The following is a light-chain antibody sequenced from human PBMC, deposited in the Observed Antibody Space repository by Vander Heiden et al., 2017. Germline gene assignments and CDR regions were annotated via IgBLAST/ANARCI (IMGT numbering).Light chain of an antibody. J-gene: IGKJ1*01. CDR2: KAS. V-gene: IGKV1-5*03. CDR1: HSISTW. Sequence: DIQMTQSPSTLSASVGDRVTITCRASHSISTWLAWYQQRPGKAPKLLIYKASTLESGVPPRFSGSGYETDFTLTISSLQPDDFATYHCQQYNSSPWTFGQGTKVEIK. CDR3: QQYNSSPWT.